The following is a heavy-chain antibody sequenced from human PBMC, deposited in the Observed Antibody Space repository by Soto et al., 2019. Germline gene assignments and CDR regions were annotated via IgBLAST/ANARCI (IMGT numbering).Heavy chain of an antibody. Sequence: PSETLSLTCAVYGGSFSGYYWSWIRQPPGKGLEWIGEINHSGSTNYNPSLKSRVTISVDTSKNQFSLKLSSVTAADTAVYYCARGEGIAAAGNWFDPWGQGTLVTVSS. D-gene: IGHD6-13*01. V-gene: IGHV4-34*01. CDR2: INHSGST. J-gene: IGHJ5*02. CDR3: ARGEGIAAAGNWFDP. CDR1: GGSFSGYY.